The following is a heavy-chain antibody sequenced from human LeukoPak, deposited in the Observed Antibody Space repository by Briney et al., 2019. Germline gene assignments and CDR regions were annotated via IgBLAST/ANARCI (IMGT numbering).Heavy chain of an antibody. J-gene: IGHJ5*02. Sequence: SVKVSCKVSGGSFSSYAISWVRQAPGQGLEWMGRIIPILGIADYAQKFQGRVTITADKSTSTAYMELSSLKSEDTAVYYCARDPDESITMVRGVIIQSVWFDPWGQGTLVTVSS. V-gene: IGHV1-69*04. CDR3: ARDPDESITMVRGVIIQSVWFDP. D-gene: IGHD3-10*01. CDR2: IIPILGIA. CDR1: GGSFSSYA.